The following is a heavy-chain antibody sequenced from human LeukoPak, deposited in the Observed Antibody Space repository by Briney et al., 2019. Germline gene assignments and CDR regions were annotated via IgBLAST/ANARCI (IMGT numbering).Heavy chain of an antibody. Sequence: SVKISCKASGGTFSSYAISWVRQAPGQGLEWMGGIIPIFGTANYAQKFQGRVTITTDESTSTAYMELSSLRSEDTAVYYCARDRGYGGNSWWFDPWGQGTLVTVSS. CDR3: ARDRGYGGNSWWFDP. CDR2: IIPIFGTA. CDR1: GGTFSSYA. D-gene: IGHD4-23*01. V-gene: IGHV1-69*05. J-gene: IGHJ5*02.